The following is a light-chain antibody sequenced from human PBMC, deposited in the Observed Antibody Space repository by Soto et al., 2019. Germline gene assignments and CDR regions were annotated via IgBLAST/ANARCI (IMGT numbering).Light chain of an antibody. CDR1: QAISTY. CDR2: AAS. V-gene: IGKV1D-8*01. CDR3: QQYYSFPWT. Sequence: VIWMTQSPSLLSASTGDRVTISCRVSQAISTYLAWYQQKPGKAPELLIYAASTLQSGVPSRFSGSGSGTDFTLTISCLQSEDFATYYCQQYYSFPWTFGQGTKVEIK. J-gene: IGKJ1*01.